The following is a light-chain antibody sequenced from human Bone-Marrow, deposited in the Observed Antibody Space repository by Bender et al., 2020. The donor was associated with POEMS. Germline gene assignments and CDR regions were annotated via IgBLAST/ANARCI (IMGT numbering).Light chain of an antibody. CDR3: CSFAEGSTLV. V-gene: IGLV2-23*02. CDR1: SSDVGTHNL. J-gene: IGLJ2*01. Sequence: QSALAQPASVSGSPGQSITIPCTGTSSDVGTHNLVSWYQQQPGKAPRLLLYEVYKRPSGVSDRFSGSKSDNTASLTIFDLRGEDEADYICCSFAEGSTLVFGGGTKVTVL. CDR2: EVY.